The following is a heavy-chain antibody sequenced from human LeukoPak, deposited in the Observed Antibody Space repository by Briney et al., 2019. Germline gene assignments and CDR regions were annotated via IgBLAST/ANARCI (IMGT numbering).Heavy chain of an antibody. D-gene: IGHD3-22*01. CDR3: AKDPSRGYLYYFDY. J-gene: IGHJ4*02. CDR1: GFTVSSNY. Sequence: GGSLRLSCAASGFTVSSNYMSWVRQAPGKGLEWVSVIYSGGSTYYADSVKGRFTISRDNSKNTLYLQMNSLRAEDTAVYYCAKDPSRGYLYYFDYWGQGTLVTVSS. V-gene: IGHV3-53*01. CDR2: IYSGGST.